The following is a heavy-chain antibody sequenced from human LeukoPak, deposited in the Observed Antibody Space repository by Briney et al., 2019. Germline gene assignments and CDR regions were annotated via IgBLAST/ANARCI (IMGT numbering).Heavy chain of an antibody. V-gene: IGHV4-34*01. CDR3: ARQEQWLPYYFDY. Sequence: SETLSLTCAVYGGSFSGYYWSWIRQPPVKGLEWIGEINHSGSTNYNPSLKSRVTISVDTSKNQFSLKLSSVTAADTAVYYCARQEQWLPYYFDYWGQGTLVTVSS. D-gene: IGHD6-19*01. J-gene: IGHJ4*02. CDR2: INHSGST. CDR1: GGSFSGYY.